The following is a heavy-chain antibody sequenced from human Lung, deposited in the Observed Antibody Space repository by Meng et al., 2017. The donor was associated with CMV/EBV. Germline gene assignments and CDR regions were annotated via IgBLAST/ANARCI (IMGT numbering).Heavy chain of an antibody. CDR2: INQDGNEE. CDR1: GFTFSSYW. Sequence: GGSXRLXCAAFGFTFSSYWMSWVRQVPGKGLEWVANINQDGNEEYYVDSLKGRFTISRDNAKNSLYLQMTSLRAEDTAVYYCARDGTLSPYYDYYGMDVWGQGXTVTVSS. J-gene: IGHJ6*02. V-gene: IGHV3-7*01. CDR3: ARDGTLSPYYDYYGMDV.